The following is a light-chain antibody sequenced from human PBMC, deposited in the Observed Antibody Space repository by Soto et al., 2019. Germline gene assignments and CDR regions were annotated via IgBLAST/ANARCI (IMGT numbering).Light chain of an antibody. CDR1: QGISNF. J-gene: IGKJ4*01. CDR2: AAS. Sequence: NQFTQSPSYLSGSVGEQRNIIFQASQGISNFLAWYQQKPGKAPKLLIYAASTLQSGVPSRVSGSGSGTDFTLTISSLQPEDFATYYCQQAFSFPLTFGGGTKVDIK. V-gene: IGKV1-9*01. CDR3: QQAFSFPLT.